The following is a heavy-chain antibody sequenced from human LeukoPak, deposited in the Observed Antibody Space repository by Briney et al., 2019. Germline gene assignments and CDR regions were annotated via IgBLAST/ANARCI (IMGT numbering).Heavy chain of an antibody. CDR1: GYTFTGYY. D-gene: IGHD3-16*02. Sequence: ASVKVSCKASGYTFTGYYMHWVRQAPGQGLEWMGWINPNSGGTNYAQKFQGRVTMTRDTSISTAYMELSRLRSDDTAVYYCARAGYDYVWGSYPYYYYMDVWGKGTTVTISS. CDR2: INPNSGGT. J-gene: IGHJ6*03. V-gene: IGHV1-2*02. CDR3: ARAGYDYVWGSYPYYYYMDV.